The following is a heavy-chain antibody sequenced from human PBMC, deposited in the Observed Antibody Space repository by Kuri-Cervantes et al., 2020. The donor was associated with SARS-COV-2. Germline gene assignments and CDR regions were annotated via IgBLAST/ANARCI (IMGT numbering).Heavy chain of an antibody. CDR1: GFTFSSYG. V-gene: IGHV3-74*01. CDR3: ARDPDEYSSFSIDY. J-gene: IGHJ4*02. D-gene: IGHD6-6*01. Sequence: GESLKISCAASGFTFSSYGMHWVRQAPGKGLVWVSRINSDGSSTSYADSVKGRFTISRDDAKNTLYLQMNSLRAEDTAVYYCARDPDEYSSFSIDYWGQGTLVTVSS. CDR2: INSDGSST.